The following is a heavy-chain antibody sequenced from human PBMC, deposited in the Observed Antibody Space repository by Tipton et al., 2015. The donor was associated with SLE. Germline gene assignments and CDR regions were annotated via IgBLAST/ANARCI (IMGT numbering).Heavy chain of an antibody. Sequence: QVQLVQSGADVKKPGASVKVSCKASGYSFTNYGISWVRQAPGQGLEWTGWISGHNGNTNYAQKLQGRVTITADKFTSTAYMELSSLRSEDTAVYYCARGKGMAARLYFDYWGQGTLVTVSS. CDR1: GYSFTNYG. V-gene: IGHV1-18*01. CDR2: ISGHNGNT. J-gene: IGHJ4*02. D-gene: IGHD6-6*01. CDR3: ARGKGMAARLYFDY.